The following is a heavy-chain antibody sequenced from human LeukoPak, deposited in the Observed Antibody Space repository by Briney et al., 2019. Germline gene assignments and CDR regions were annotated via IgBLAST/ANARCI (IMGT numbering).Heavy chain of an antibody. D-gene: IGHD3-10*01. J-gene: IGHJ5*02. V-gene: IGHV4-34*01. Sequence: SETLSLTCAVYGGSFSGYYWSWIRQPPGKGLEWSGEINHSGSTNYNPSLKSRVTISVDTSKNQFSLKLSSVTAADTAVYYCARGTGTMVRGVTFDPWGQGTLVTVSS. CDR1: GGSFSGYY. CDR3: ARGTGTMVRGVTFDP. CDR2: INHSGST.